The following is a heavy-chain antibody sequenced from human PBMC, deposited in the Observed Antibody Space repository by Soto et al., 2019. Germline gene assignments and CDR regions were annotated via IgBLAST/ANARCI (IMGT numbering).Heavy chain of an antibody. J-gene: IGHJ5*02. CDR1: GGTFSSYA. Sequence: QVQLVQSGAEVKKPGSSVKVSCKASGGTFSSYAISWVRQAPGQGLEWMGGIIPIFGTANYAQKFQGRVTITADESTSTAYMELSSLRSEDTAVYYCAVARGPDYGDYRNWFDPWGQGTLVTVSS. CDR2: IIPIFGTA. V-gene: IGHV1-69*12. D-gene: IGHD4-17*01. CDR3: AVARGPDYGDYRNWFDP.